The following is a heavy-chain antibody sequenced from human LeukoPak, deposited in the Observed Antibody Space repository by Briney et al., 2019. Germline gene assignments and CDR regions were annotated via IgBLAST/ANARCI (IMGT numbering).Heavy chain of an antibody. CDR1: GFTFSSYA. V-gene: IGHV3-64D*06. J-gene: IGHJ6*04. Sequence: GGSLRLSCSASGFTFSSYAMHWVRQAPGKGLEYVSAISSNGGSTYYADSVKGRFTISRDNSKNTLYLQMSSLRAEDTAVYYCVKAGKLGYCSGGGCYSYYYYYGMDVWGKGTTVTVSS. CDR2: ISSNGGST. D-gene: IGHD2-15*01. CDR3: VKAGKLGYCSGGGCYSYYYYYGMDV.